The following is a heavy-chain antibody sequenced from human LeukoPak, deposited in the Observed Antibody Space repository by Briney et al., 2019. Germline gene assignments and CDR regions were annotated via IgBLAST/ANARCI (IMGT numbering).Heavy chain of an antibody. D-gene: IGHD2-15*01. Sequence: SVKVSCKASGGTFSSYAIGWVRQAPGQGLEWMGRIIPILGIANYAQKFQGRVTITADKSTSTAYMELSSLRSEDTAVYYCARERVVAAWVDPWGQGTLVTVSS. CDR2: IIPILGIA. CDR3: ARERVVAAWVDP. CDR1: GGTFSSYA. V-gene: IGHV1-69*04. J-gene: IGHJ5*02.